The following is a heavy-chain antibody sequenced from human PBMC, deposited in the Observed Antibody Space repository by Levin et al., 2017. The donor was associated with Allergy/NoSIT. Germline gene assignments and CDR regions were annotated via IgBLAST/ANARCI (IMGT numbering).Heavy chain of an antibody. Sequence: AGESLKISCTGFTFTTYWMTWIRQTPGKGLEWVANMRQDGSETNYVDSVEGRFTISRDNAKKSLFLQMNNLRVDDTAVYYCGGSGRGSYWGQGTPVIVSS. CDR1: GFTFTTYW. CDR3: GGSGRGSY. D-gene: IGHD3-10*01. J-gene: IGHJ4*02. V-gene: IGHV3-7*01. CDR2: MRQDGSET.